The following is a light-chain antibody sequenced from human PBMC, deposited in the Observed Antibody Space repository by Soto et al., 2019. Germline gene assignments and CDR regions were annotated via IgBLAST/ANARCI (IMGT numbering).Light chain of an antibody. CDR3: QQYGSSPYT. J-gene: IGKJ5*01. CDR1: ENIYTN. V-gene: IGKV3-15*01. Sequence: EIVMTQSPATLSVSPGERATLSCRASENIYTNLAWYQQKPGQAPRLLFYGASTRATGLPARFSSTGSGTDFTLTISRLEPEDFAVYYCQQYGSSPYTFGLGTRLEIK. CDR2: GAS.